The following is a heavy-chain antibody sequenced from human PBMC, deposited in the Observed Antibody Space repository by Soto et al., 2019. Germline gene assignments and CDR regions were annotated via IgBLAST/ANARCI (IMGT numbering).Heavy chain of an antibody. CDR2: IYASGYT. Sequence: QVQLQESGPGLVKASETLSLTCTVSSGSISTYYWSWIRQPAGKGLGWIGRIYASGYTLYNPSLKSRVTMSVDTSKNQFSLKVSSVTAADTAVYYCAGGAAADYFDYWGQGTLVTVSS. D-gene: IGHD6-13*01. CDR1: SGSISTYY. V-gene: IGHV4-4*07. J-gene: IGHJ4*02. CDR3: AGGAAADYFDY.